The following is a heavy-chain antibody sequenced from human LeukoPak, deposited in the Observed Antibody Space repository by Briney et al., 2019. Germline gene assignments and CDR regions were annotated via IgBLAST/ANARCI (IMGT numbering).Heavy chain of an antibody. D-gene: IGHD6-13*01. Sequence: SETLSLTCTVSGGSISGYYWSWIRQPPGKGLEWIGYIYTSGSTNYNPSLKSRLTISVDTSKNQFSLKVSSVTAADTAVYYCARHGSSSWYDDNWFDPWGQGTLVTVSS. CDR2: IYTSGST. CDR1: GGSISGYY. CDR3: ARHGSSSWYDDNWFDP. J-gene: IGHJ5*02. V-gene: IGHV4-4*09.